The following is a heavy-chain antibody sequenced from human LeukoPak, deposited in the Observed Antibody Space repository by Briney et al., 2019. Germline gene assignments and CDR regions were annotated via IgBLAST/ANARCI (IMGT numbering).Heavy chain of an antibody. D-gene: IGHD2-2*03. CDR3: TKTISGYCSRTSCLNWFDP. CDR1: GFTFSSHA. CDR2: ISDSSST. V-gene: IGHV3-23*01. J-gene: IGHJ5*02. Sequence: PGGSLRLSCAASGFTFSSHAMSWVRQAPGKGLEWVSTISDSSSTYYADSVKGRFTISRDNSKNTLYLQMNSLRVEDTAVYYCTKTISGYCSRTSCLNWFDPWGQGTLVTVSS.